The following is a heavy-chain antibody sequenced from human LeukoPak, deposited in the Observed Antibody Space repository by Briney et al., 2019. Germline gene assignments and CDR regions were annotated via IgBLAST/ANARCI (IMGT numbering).Heavy chain of an antibody. CDR2: ISISSGFI. CDR1: GFSFSSYS. CDR3: TRVGYIDEGIDY. D-gene: IGHD5-24*01. V-gene: IGHV3-21*06. J-gene: IGHJ4*02. Sequence: GGSLRLSCAASGFSFSSYSMNWVRQAPGKGLEWAPSISISSGFIYYADSVKGRFTISRDNAKNSLYLQMNSLRAEDTAIYYCTRVGYIDEGIDYWGQGTLVTVSS.